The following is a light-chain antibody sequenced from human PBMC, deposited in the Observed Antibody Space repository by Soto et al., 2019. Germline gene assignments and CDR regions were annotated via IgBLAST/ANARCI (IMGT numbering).Light chain of an antibody. J-gene: IGKJ1*01. CDR3: QQYGSSLT. V-gene: IGKV3-20*01. CDR1: QSVSSSY. CDR2: GAS. Sequence: EIVLTQSPGTLSLSPGGRATLSCRASQSVSSSYLAWYQQKPGQAPRLLIYGASSRATGIPDRFSGSGSGTDFTLTISRLEPEDFEVDDWQQYGSSLTVGQGTKVDIK.